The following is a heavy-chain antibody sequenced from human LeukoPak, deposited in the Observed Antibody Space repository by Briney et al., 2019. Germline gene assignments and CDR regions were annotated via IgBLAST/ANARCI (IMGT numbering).Heavy chain of an antibody. CDR1: GYSISSGYC. V-gene: IGHV4-38-2*02. Sequence: PSETLSLTCTVSGYSISSGYCWGWIRQPPGKGLEWIGSIYHSGSTYYSSSLKSPVTISVDTSKNQFSLKLSSVTAADTAVYYCARDLKSEYYFDYWGQGTLVTVSS. D-gene: IGHD3-10*01. J-gene: IGHJ4*02. CDR2: IYHSGST. CDR3: ARDLKSEYYFDY.